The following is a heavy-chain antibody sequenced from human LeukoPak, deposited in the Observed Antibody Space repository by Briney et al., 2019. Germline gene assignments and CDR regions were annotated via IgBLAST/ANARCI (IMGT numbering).Heavy chain of an antibody. J-gene: IGHJ4*02. CDR2: INAGNGNT. Sequence: ASVKVSCKASGYTFTSYAMHWVRQAPGQRLEWMGWINAGNGNTKYSQKFQGRVTITRDTSASTAYMELSSLRSEDTAVYYCARAPHEDCSGGSCYNLDYWGQGTLVTVSS. CDR3: ARAPHEDCSGGSCYNLDY. D-gene: IGHD2-15*01. CDR1: GYTFTSYA. V-gene: IGHV1-3*01.